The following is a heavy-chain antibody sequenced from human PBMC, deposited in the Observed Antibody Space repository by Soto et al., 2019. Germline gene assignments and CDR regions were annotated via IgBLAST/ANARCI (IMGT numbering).Heavy chain of an antibody. J-gene: IGHJ4*02. V-gene: IGHV1-18*01. CDR1: GYMFNSYG. Sequence: QVQLVQSGAEVKKRGASVKVSCKASGYMFNSYGMSWLRQAPGQGLEWIGWISGYNGKTDLAQKFQGRVTMTTEASTSTVYMELTSLRFGDTALYSWARDETYTAGCYFEHWGQATLVPVPS. D-gene: IGHD2-2*02. CDR3: ARDETYTAGCYFEH. CDR2: ISGYNGKT.